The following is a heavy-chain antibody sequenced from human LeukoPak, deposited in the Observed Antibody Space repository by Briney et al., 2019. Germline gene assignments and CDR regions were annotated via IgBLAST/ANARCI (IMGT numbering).Heavy chain of an antibody. CDR3: ARATGIAARRYFDY. V-gene: IGHV1-46*01. D-gene: IGHD6-6*01. CDR2: IKPSGGST. CDR1: GYTFTCYY. J-gene: IGHJ4*02. Sequence: ASVKVSCKASGYTFTCYYMHWVRQAPGQGLEWMGIIKPSGGSTSYAQKFQGRVTMTRDMSTSTVYMELSSLRSEDTAVYYCARATGIAARRYFDYWGQGTLVTVSS.